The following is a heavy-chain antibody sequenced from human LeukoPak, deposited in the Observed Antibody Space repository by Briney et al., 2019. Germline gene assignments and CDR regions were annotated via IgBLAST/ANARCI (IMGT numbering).Heavy chain of an antibody. Sequence: SETLSLTCAVYGGSFSAYYWSWIRQPPGKGLEWIGEINHSGSTNCNPSLKSRVTISVDTSKNQFSLKLSSVTAADTSVYYCARREIVVVPAASFDPWGQGTLVTVSS. CDR1: GGSFSAYY. CDR3: ARREIVVVPAASFDP. V-gene: IGHV4-34*01. J-gene: IGHJ5*02. CDR2: INHSGST. D-gene: IGHD2-2*01.